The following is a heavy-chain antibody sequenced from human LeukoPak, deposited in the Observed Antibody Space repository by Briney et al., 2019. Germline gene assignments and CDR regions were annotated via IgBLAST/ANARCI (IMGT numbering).Heavy chain of an antibody. CDR3: ATAHPVAGFDY. V-gene: IGHV1-24*01. Sequence: ASVKVSCKVSVDTLTEVSMHWVRHGPGKGLEWRGGFYPEDGETIHAQKFQGRVTMTEDTSTDTAYMELSSLRSEDTDVYYCATAHPVAGFDYWGQGTLVTVSS. CDR2: FYPEDGET. D-gene: IGHD6-19*01. J-gene: IGHJ4*02. CDR1: VDTLTEVS.